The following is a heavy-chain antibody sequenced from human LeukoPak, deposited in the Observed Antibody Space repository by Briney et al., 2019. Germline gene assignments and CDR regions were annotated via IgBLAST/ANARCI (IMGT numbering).Heavy chain of an antibody. V-gene: IGHV1-2*02. J-gene: IGHJ4*02. CDR3: AKRFERTYYFDY. CDR1: GYTFTGYY. D-gene: IGHD3-10*01. Sequence: GASVKVSCKASGYTFTGYYVHWVRQAPGQGLEWMGWINPHSGGTNYAQKFQGRVTMTRDTSISTAYMELSSLRSDDTAMYYCAKRFERTYYFDYWGQETLVTVPS. CDR2: INPHSGGT.